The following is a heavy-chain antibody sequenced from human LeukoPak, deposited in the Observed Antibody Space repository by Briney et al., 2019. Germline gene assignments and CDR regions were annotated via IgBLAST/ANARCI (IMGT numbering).Heavy chain of an antibody. CDR3: ARVVDHDYGDYYLDY. V-gene: IGHV3-48*03. D-gene: IGHD4-17*01. CDR2: ISTSGNTI. J-gene: IGHJ4*02. CDR1: GFTFSSYD. Sequence: PGGSLRLSCAASGFTFSSYDMNWLRQAPGKGLEWVSYISTSGNTIYYADSVKGRFTISRDNAKNSLYLQMNSLRAEDTAVYYCARVVDHDYGDYYLDYWGQGTLVTVSS.